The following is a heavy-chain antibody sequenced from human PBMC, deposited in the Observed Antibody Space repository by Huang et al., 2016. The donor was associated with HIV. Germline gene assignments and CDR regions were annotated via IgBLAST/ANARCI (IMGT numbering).Heavy chain of an antibody. D-gene: IGHD6-13*01. J-gene: IGHJ3*02. V-gene: IGHV3-11*04. Sequence: QVQLVESGGGLVKPGGSLRLSCAASGFTFSDYYMSWIRQAPGKGLEWVSYISSSGSTIYYADAVKGRFTISRDNAKNARYLQMNSLRAEDTAVYYCVREGAAADAFDIWGQGTMVTVSS. CDR1: GFTFSDYY. CDR3: VREGAAADAFDI. CDR2: ISSSGSTI.